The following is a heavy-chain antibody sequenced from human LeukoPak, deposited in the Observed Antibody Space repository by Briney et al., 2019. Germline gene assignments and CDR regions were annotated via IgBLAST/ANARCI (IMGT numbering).Heavy chain of an antibody. CDR2: ISGVDSAV. D-gene: IGHD1-7*01. CDR1: GFTVSTYR. V-gene: IGHV3-48*01. J-gene: IGHJ4*02. Sequence: GGSLRLSCAASGFTVSTYRMTWVRQAPGKGLEWISHISGVDSAVYYADSVKGRFTISRDSAKNSLFLQMSSLRAEDTAMYYCARATTYNFFNYWGQGTLVTVSS. CDR3: ARATTYNFFNY.